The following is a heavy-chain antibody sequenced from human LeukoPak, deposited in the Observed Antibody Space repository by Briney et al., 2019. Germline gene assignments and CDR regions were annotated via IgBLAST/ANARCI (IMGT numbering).Heavy chain of an antibody. D-gene: IGHD6-13*01. V-gene: IGHV1-2*02. J-gene: IGHJ4*02. CDR3: ARDVAAAGFPLDY. CDR2: INPNSGGT. CDR1: GYTFTGYY. Sequence: ASVKVSCKASGYTFTGYYMHWVRQAPGQGLEWMGWINPNSGGTNYAQKFQGRVTMTRDTSTSTVYMELSSLRSEDTAVYYCARDVAAAGFPLDYWGQGTLVTVSS.